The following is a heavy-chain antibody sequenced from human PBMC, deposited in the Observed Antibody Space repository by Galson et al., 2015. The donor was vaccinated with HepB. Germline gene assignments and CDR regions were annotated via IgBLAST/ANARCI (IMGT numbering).Heavy chain of an antibody. J-gene: IGHJ5*02. V-gene: IGHV6-1*01. Sequence: CAISGDSVSSNSAAWNRIRQSPSRGLEWLGRTYYRSKWYNDYAVSVKSRITINPDTSKNQFSLQLNSVTPEDTAVYYCARGYCSSTSCYWGGGWFDPWGQGTLVTVSS. CDR3: ARGYCSSTSCYWGGGWFDP. CDR2: TYYRSKWYN. CDR1: GDSVSSNSAA. D-gene: IGHD2-2*01.